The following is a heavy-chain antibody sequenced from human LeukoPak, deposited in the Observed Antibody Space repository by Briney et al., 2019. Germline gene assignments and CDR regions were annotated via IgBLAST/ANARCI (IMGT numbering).Heavy chain of an antibody. CDR1: GGSISSYY. V-gene: IGHV4-59*08. CDR3: ARLEGGSGWYYFDY. J-gene: IGHJ4*02. Sequence: SETLSLTCTVSGGSISSYYWSWIRQPPGKGLGWFGYIYYSGSTNYNPSLKSRVTISVDTSKNQFPLKLSSVTAADTAVYYCARLEGGSGWYYFDYWGQGTLVTVSS. D-gene: IGHD6-19*01. CDR2: IYYSGST.